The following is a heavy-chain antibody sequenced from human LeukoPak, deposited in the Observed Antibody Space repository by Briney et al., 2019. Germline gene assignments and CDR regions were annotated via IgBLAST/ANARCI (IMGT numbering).Heavy chain of an antibody. CDR3: ATTPSDVNYYDSKSLVY. Sequence: ASVKVSCKVSGYTLTELSMHWVRQAPGKGPEWMGGFDPEDGETIYAQKFQGRVTMAEDTSTDTAYMELSSLRSEDTAVYYCATTPSDVNYYDSKSLVYWGQGTLVTVSS. CDR1: GYTLTELS. J-gene: IGHJ4*02. CDR2: FDPEDGET. V-gene: IGHV1-24*01. D-gene: IGHD3-22*01.